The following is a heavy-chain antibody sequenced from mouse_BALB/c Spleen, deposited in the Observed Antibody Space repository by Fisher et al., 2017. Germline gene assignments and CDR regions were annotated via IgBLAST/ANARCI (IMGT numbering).Heavy chain of an antibody. D-gene: IGHD1-1*01. V-gene: IGHV1-39*01. Sequence: KFKGKATLTVDKSSSTAYMQLNSLTSEDSAVYYCARGGYYDGYWYFDVWGAGTTVTVSS. J-gene: IGHJ1*01. CDR3: ARGGYYDGYWYFDV.